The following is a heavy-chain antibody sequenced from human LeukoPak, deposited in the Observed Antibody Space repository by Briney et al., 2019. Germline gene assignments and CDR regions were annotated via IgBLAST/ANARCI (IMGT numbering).Heavy chain of an antibody. D-gene: IGHD3-10*01. Sequence: SETLSLTCAVYGGSFSGYYCSWIRQPPGKGLEWIGEINQSVTTNYNPPLKSRFTISVDTSKNQFSLRLSSVTAADTAVYYCARGGHYGSGSYYLKGDRRLDYWGQGTLVTVS. CDR1: GGSFSGYY. V-gene: IGHV4-34*01. CDR3: ARGGHYGSGSYYLKGDRRLDY. CDR2: INQSVTT. J-gene: IGHJ4*02.